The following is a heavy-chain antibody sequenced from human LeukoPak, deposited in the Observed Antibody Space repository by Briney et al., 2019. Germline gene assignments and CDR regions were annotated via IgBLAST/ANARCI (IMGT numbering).Heavy chain of an antibody. D-gene: IGHD2-2*01. Sequence: PSETLSLTCTVSGGSISGYYWSWIRQPPGRGLEWIGFVYYSGSTSYNPSLKSRVTISVDASKSQFSLKLTSVTAADTAVYYCARVTSGDAFDIWGQGTMVTVSS. V-gene: IGHV4-59*01. CDR1: GGSISGYY. J-gene: IGHJ3*02. CDR2: VYYSGST. CDR3: ARVTSGDAFDI.